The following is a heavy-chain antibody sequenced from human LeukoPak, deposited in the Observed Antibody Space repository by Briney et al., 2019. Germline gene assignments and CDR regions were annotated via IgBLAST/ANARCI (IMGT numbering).Heavy chain of an antibody. V-gene: IGHV3-23*01. J-gene: IGHJ4*01. CDR1: GFAFSTYA. CDR3: AKAGCTSALCYLNY. CDR2: IVGSGVST. D-gene: IGHD2-8*01. Sequence: GGSLRLSCAASGFAFSTYAMSWVRQAPGKGLDWVSRIVGSGVSTSYADSVKGRFTISRDNSKNTLYLQMNSLRAEDTAIYYRAKAGCTSALCYLNYWGRGTLVTVSS.